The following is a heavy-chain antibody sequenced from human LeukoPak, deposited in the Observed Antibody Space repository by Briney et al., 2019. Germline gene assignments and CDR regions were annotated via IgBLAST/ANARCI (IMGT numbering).Heavy chain of an antibody. D-gene: IGHD5-24*01. CDR2: ISSGGSTI. CDR3: ARNFRDGYNNSFDY. V-gene: IGHV3-48*03. J-gene: IGHJ4*02. Sequence: GGSLRLSCAASGFTFSNYEMNWVRQAPGKGLEWVSYISSGGSTIYYADYVKGRFTISRDNSKNTLYLQMNSLRAEDTAVYYCARNFRDGYNNSFDYWGQGTLVTVSS. CDR1: GFTFSNYE.